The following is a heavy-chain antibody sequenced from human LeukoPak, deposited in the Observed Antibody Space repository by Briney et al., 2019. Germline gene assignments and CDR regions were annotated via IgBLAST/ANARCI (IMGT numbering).Heavy chain of an antibody. J-gene: IGHJ4*02. Sequence: VKVSCKVSGYTFTDYYMHWVQQAPGKGLEWMGLVDPEDGETIYAEKFQGRVTITADTSTDTAYMELSSLRSEDTAVYYCATLGMVAAAYYFDYWGQGTLVTVSS. D-gene: IGHD2-15*01. CDR2: VDPEDGET. CDR1: GYTFTDYY. V-gene: IGHV1-69-2*01. CDR3: ATLGMVAAAYYFDY.